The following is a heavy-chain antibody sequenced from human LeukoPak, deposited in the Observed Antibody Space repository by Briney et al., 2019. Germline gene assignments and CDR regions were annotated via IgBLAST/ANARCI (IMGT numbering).Heavy chain of an antibody. CDR2: ISYDGSNK. V-gene: IGHV3-30*18. CDR1: GFTFSSSD. Sequence: GGSLTLSCAASGFTFSSSDMHWVRQAPGKGLEWVAVISYDGSNKYYADYVKGRFTISIDNSESTLYLQMNSLRAEDTAVYYCAKDPRRWLLDCWGQGTLVTVSS. D-gene: IGHD4-23*01. J-gene: IGHJ4*02. CDR3: AKDPRRWLLDC.